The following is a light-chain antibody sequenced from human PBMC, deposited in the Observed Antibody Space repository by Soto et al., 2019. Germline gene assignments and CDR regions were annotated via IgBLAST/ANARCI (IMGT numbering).Light chain of an antibody. Sequence: EIGMTQSTDTLSVSPGERATLSCRASQSVSSNLAWYQQKPGQAPRLLIYGASTRATGIPARFSGSGSGTEFTLTISSLQSEDFAVYYCQQYNNLITFGQGTLLE. CDR2: GAS. CDR1: QSVSSN. J-gene: IGKJ5*01. CDR3: QQYNNLIT. V-gene: IGKV3-15*01.